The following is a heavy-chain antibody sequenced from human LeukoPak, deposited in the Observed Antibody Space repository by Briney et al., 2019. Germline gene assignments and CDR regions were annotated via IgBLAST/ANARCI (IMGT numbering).Heavy chain of an antibody. Sequence: ASVKVSCKASGYTFTNSYIHWVRQAPGQGLEWMGWISAYNGDTNYAQKFQGRVTMTTDTSTSTAYMEVRNLRSDDTAVYYCARVEGPSIFGVVDYWGQGTLVTVSS. D-gene: IGHD3-3*02. J-gene: IGHJ4*02. V-gene: IGHV1-18*04. CDR1: GYTFTNSY. CDR3: ARVEGPSIFGVVDY. CDR2: ISAYNGDT.